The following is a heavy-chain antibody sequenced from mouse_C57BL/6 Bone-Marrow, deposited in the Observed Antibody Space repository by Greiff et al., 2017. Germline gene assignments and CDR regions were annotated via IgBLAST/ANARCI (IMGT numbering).Heavy chain of an antibody. D-gene: IGHD2-4*01. V-gene: IGHV1-81*01. J-gene: IGHJ2*01. CDR1: GYTFTSYG. CDR2: IYPRSGNT. Sequence: QVQLKQSGAELARPGASVKLSCKASGYTFTSYGISWVKQRTGQGLEWIGEIYPRSGNTYYNEKFKGKATLTADKSSSTAYMELRSLTSEDSAVYFCARDDYDGVYFDYWGQGTTLTGSS. CDR3: ARDDYDGVYFDY.